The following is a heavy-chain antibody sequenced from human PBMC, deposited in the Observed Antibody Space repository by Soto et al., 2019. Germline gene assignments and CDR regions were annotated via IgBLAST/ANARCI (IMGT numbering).Heavy chain of an antibody. CDR1: GGSISSYY. CDR2: IYYSGST. CDR3: ARSYPTLEYNWFDP. D-gene: IGHD3-3*01. Sequence: SETLSLTCTVSGGSISSYYWSWIRQPPGKGLEWIGYIYYSGSTNYNPSLTSRVTISVDTSKNQFSLKLSSVTAADTAVYYCARSYPTLEYNWFDPWGQGTLVTVSS. J-gene: IGHJ5*02. V-gene: IGHV4-59*01.